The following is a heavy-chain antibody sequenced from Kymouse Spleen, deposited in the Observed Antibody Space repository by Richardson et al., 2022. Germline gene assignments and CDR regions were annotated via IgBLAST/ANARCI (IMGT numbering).Heavy chain of an antibody. CDR1: GGSISSSNW. V-gene: IGHV4-4*02. D-gene: IGHD3-10*01. J-gene: IGHJ6*02. CDR2: IYHSGST. CDR3: ARDHSYGSGSYRGYYGMDV. Sequence: QVQLQESGPGLVKPSGTLSLTCAVSGGSISSSNWWSWVRQPPGKGLEWIGEIYHSGSTNYNPSLKSRVTISVDKSKNQFSLKLSSVTAADTAVYYCARDHSYGSGSYRGYYGMDVWGQGTTVTVSS.